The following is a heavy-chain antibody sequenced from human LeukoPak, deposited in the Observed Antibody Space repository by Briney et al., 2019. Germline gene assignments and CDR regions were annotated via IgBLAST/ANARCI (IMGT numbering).Heavy chain of an antibody. CDR1: GFTFSSYS. CDR2: ISSSGGSA. V-gene: IGHV3-23*01. J-gene: IGHJ4*02. Sequence: PGGSLRLSCVGSGFTFSSYSMSWVRHAPGKGLEGVSGISSSGGSAYYADSVKGRFTISRDNSKNTLYLQMNSLRAEDTAVYYCAKGDDILTGDFDYWGQGTLVTVSS. D-gene: IGHD3-9*01. CDR3: AKGDDILTGDFDY.